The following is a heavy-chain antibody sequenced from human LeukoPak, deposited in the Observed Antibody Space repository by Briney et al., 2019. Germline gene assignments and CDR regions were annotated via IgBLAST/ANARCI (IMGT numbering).Heavy chain of an antibody. V-gene: IGHV4-59*01. CDR2: IYYSGST. D-gene: IGHD3-3*01. CDR1: GGSISSYY. CDR3: ARDKYDLGFDP. Sequence: ASETLSLTCTVSGGSISSYYWSWIRQPPGKGLEWIGYIYYSGSTNYNPSLKSRVTISVDTSKNQFSLRLSSVTAADTAVYYCARDKYDLGFDPWGQGTLVTVSS. J-gene: IGHJ5*02.